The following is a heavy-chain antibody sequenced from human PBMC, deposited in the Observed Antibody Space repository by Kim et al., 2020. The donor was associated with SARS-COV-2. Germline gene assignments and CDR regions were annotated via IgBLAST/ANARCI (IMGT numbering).Heavy chain of an antibody. CDR1: GFTFSGFW. V-gene: IGHV3-74*03. D-gene: IGHD1-1*01. CDR2: VNTDGSDT. CDR3: TRAKVATNAFDS. J-gene: IGHJ4*02. Sequence: GGPLRLSCEASGFTFSGFWMDWVRQAPGKGLLWVSRVNTDGSDTTYADSVKGRFTVSRDNAKNTLYLQMNRLRADDTAVYYCTRAKVATNAFDSWGQGILVTVSS.